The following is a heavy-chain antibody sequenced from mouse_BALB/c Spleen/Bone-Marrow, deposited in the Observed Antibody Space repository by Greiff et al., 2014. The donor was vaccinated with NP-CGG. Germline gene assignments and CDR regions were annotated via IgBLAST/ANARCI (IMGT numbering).Heavy chain of an antibody. CDR2: INPSNGGT. CDR3: TRPYYGYVGYTY. Sequence: QVQLQQSGAELVKPGASVKLSCKASGYTFISYYMYWVKQRPGQGLEWIGEINPSNGGTNFNEKFKSKATLTVDKSSSTAYMQLSSLTFEDSAIYHCTRPYYGYVGYTYWGQGTQVTVSA. J-gene: IGHJ3*01. V-gene: IGHV1S81*02. D-gene: IGHD1-2*01. CDR1: GYTFISYY.